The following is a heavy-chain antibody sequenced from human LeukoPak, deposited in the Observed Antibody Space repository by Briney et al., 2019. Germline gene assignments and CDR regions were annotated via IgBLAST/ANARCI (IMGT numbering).Heavy chain of an antibody. Sequence: SETLSLTCTVSGGSLSGYYCTWIRQPPGKGLEWIGYIYYSGTTNYNPSLKSRVTASVDTSKNQFSLKLSSVTAADTAVYYCARSLRYCSGGNCYYTMDVWGQGTTVTVSS. D-gene: IGHD2-15*01. V-gene: IGHV4-59*01. CDR1: GGSLSGYY. CDR2: IYYSGTT. J-gene: IGHJ6*02. CDR3: ARSLRYCSGGNCYYTMDV.